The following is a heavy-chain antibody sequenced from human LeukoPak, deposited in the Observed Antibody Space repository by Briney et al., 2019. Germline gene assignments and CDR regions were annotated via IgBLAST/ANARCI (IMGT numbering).Heavy chain of an antibody. CDR1: GFTSGDYA. J-gene: IGHJ4*02. D-gene: IGHD2-2*01. Sequence: GGSLRLSCSTSGFTSGDYAMTWVRQAPGKGLERVGFIQARGYGGATKYAASVNGRFSISRDDSQSIANLQMNDLKTEDTAVYYCTRAPHPRCSSNGCYLDYWGQGTLVTVSS. V-gene: IGHV3-49*04. CDR3: TRAPHPRCSSNGCYLDY. CDR2: IQARGYGGAT.